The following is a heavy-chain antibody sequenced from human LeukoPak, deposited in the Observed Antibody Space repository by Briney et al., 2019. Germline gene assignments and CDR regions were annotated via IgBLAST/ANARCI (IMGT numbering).Heavy chain of an antibody. CDR2: ITTSSRYI. Sequence: GGSLRLSCTGSPLTFSSYSLNWVRQAPGKGLEWVSSITTSSRYIYYADSVKGRFTISRDNAKNSLYLQMNSLRAEDTAVYYCARDLLRFGYYMDVWGKGTTVTVSS. V-gene: IGHV3-21*01. CDR1: PLTFSSYS. D-gene: IGHD3-3*01. CDR3: ARDLLRFGYYMDV. J-gene: IGHJ6*03.